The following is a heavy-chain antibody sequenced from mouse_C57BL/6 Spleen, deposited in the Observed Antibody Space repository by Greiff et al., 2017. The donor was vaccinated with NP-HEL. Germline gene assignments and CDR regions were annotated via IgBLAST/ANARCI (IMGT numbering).Heavy chain of an antibody. CDR1: GYTFTDYE. J-gene: IGHJ3*01. V-gene: IGHV1-15*01. CDR2: IDPETGGT. CDR3: TRGGKGGTFAY. Sequence: VKLMESGAELVRPGASVTLSCKASGYTFTDYEMHWVKQTPVHGLEWIGAIDPETGGTAYNQKFKGKAILTADKSSSTAYMELRSLTSEDSAVYYCTRGGKGGTFAYWGQGTLVTVSA.